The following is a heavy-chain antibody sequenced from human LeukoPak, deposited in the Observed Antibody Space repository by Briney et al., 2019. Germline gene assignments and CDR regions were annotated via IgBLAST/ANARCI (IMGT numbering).Heavy chain of an antibody. V-gene: IGHV1-18*01. D-gene: IGHD2-2*01. J-gene: IGHJ6*03. Sequence: ASVKVSCKASGYTFTSYGISWVRQAPGQGLEWMGWISAYNGNTNYAQKLQGRVTMTTDTSTSTAYMELRSLRSDDTAVYYCARGARTTHYYYYMDVWGKGTTVTISS. CDR1: GYTFTSYG. CDR2: ISAYNGNT. CDR3: ARGARTTHYYYYMDV.